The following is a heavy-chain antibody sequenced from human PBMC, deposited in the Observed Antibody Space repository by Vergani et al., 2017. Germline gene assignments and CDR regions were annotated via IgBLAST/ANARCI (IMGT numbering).Heavy chain of an antibody. CDR2: IIPILGIA. Sequence: QVQLVQSGAEVKKPGASVKVSCKASGGTFSSYAFSWVRQAPGQGLEWMGRIIPILGIANYAQKFQGRVTITADKSTSTAYMELSSLRSEDTAVYYCASHGDFFVFPNEAGYGMDVWGQGTTVTVSS. CDR1: GGTFSSYA. J-gene: IGHJ6*02. CDR3: ASHGDFFVFPNEAGYGMDV. D-gene: IGHD4-17*01. V-gene: IGHV1-69*04.